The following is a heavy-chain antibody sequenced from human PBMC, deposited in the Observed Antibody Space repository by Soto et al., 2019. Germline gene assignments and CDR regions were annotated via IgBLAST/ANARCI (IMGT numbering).Heavy chain of an antibody. Sequence: ASVKVSCKAAGYNFRRYGISWVRQAPGQGLEWVGWISANNGDTKNVEKFQGRVTLTTDTSTSTTYMELTSLRSDDTAVYYCARDTALPLGLRDDFFYYGMDVWGQGTTVTVSS. D-gene: IGHD2-2*01. J-gene: IGHJ6*02. CDR2: ISANNGDT. CDR3: ARDTALPLGLRDDFFYYGMDV. V-gene: IGHV1-18*04. CDR1: GYNFRRYG.